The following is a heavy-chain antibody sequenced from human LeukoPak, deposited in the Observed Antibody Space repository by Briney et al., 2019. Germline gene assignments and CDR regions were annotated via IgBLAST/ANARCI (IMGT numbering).Heavy chain of an antibody. J-gene: IGHJ4*02. Sequence: PGRSLRLSCAASGFTFDDYAMHWVRQAPGKGLEWVSGISWNSGSIGYADSVKGRFTISRDNAKNSLYLQMNSLRAEDTAVYYCARGDWSTLYYFDYWGQGTLVTVSS. V-gene: IGHV3-9*01. CDR2: ISWNSGSI. D-gene: IGHD2-21*01. CDR1: GFTFDDYA. CDR3: ARGDWSTLYYFDY.